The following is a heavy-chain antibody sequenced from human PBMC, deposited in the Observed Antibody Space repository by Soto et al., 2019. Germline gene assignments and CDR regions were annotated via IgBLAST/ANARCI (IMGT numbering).Heavy chain of an antibody. J-gene: IGHJ4*02. CDR2: ISASGGST. CDR3: AKDPYRFLGVQYYFDY. V-gene: IGHV3-23*01. D-gene: IGHD3-3*01. Sequence: GGFLRLSFAASGFTLSTYALTRVRPAPGKGLELVSGISASGGSTHYADSVKGRFTISRDNSKNTLYLQMNSLRAEDTAVYYCAKDPYRFLGVQYYFDYWGQGTLVTVSS. CDR1: GFTLSTYA.